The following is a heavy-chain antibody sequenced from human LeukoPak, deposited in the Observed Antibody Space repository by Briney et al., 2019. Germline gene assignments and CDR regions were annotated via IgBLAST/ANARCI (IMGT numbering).Heavy chain of an antibody. CDR2: TYYRAKWYN. D-gene: IGHD6-13*01. Sequence: SQTLSLTCAISGDTVSSYSAGWNWIRQSPSRGLEWLGRTYYRAKWYNEYALSVRSRITISPDTSKNQVSLQFNSVAPDDTAFYYCGRDIGAAIGHWGQGTLVTVSS. CDR1: GDTVSSYSAG. CDR3: GRDIGAAIGH. V-gene: IGHV6-1*01. J-gene: IGHJ4*02.